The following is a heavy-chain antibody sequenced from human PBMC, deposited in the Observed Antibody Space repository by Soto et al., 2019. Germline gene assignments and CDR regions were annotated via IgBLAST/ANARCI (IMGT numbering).Heavy chain of an antibody. Sequence: SETLSLTCTVSGGSLGGYSWSWIRQSPGRGLEWIANILYSGNTNYNPSLKSRVTISVDTSKNQFSLKLSSVTAADTAVYYCAREGYSSSWYRAPDGMDVWGQGTTVTVSS. CDR2: ILYSGNT. J-gene: IGHJ6*02. D-gene: IGHD6-13*01. CDR1: GGSLGGYS. CDR3: AREGYSSSWYRAPDGMDV. V-gene: IGHV4-59*01.